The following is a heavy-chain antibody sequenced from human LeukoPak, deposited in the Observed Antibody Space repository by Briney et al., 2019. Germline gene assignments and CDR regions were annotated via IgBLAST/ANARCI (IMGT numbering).Heavy chain of an antibody. J-gene: IGHJ4*02. CDR3: ARGVVDTAMVTSRGYFGY. CDR1: GGSISSYY. D-gene: IGHD5-18*01. Sequence: SETLSLTCTVSGGSISSYYWSWIRQPPGKGLEWIGEINHSGSTNYNPSLKSRVTISVDTSKNQFSLKLSSVTAADTAVYYCARGVVDTAMVTSRGYFGYWGQGTLVTVSS. V-gene: IGHV4-34*01. CDR2: INHSGST.